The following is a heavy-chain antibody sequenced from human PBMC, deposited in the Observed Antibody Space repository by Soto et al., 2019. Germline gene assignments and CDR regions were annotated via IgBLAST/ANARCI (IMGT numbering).Heavy chain of an antibody. CDR1: GFTFNSYA. V-gene: IGHV3-30-3*01. Sequence: GGSRRLSCAASGFTFNSYAMHWVRQAPGKGLEWVAVISYDGSSKFHADSVKGRFTISRDNSKNKLYVQMNSLRVEDTAVYYCARDQEQLAGYYFDYWGQGTLVTVSS. J-gene: IGHJ4*02. CDR3: ARDQEQLAGYYFDY. CDR2: ISYDGSSK. D-gene: IGHD6-6*01.